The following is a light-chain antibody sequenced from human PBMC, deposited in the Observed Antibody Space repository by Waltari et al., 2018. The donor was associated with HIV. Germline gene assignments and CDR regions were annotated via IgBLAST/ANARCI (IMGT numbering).Light chain of an antibody. CDR3: SAWDDSLKGHV. V-gene: IGLV1-44*01. CDR2: SNN. Sequence: QSVLTQPPSASATPGQRVTISCSGSSSNIGRNSVNWYQQLPETAPKVFIHSNNQRPSGVPDRFSGSRSGTSASLAISGLQSEDEADYYCSAWDDSLKGHVFGGGTKLTVL. CDR1: SSNIGRNS. J-gene: IGLJ3*02.